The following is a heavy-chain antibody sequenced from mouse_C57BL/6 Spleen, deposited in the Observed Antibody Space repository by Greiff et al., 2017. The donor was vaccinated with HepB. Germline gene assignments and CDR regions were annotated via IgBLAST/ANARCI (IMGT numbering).Heavy chain of an antibody. Sequence: EVKLMESGPELVKPGASVKMSCKASGYTFTDYNMHWVKQSHGKSLEWIGYINPNNGGTSYNQKFKGKATLTVNKSSSTSYMELRSLTSEDSAVYYCARSGRPYAMDYWGQGTSVTVSS. V-gene: IGHV1-22*01. CDR1: GYTFTDYN. CDR3: ARSGRPYAMDY. J-gene: IGHJ4*01. CDR2: INPNNGGT. D-gene: IGHD3-1*01.